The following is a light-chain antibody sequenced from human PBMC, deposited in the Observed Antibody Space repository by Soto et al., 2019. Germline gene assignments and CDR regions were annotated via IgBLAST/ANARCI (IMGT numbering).Light chain of an antibody. Sequence: EIVMTQSPATLSVSPGERATISCRASQSVSTNLAWYQQKPGQAPRLLIYGASSRATGIPDRFSGSGSGTDFTLTISRLEPEDFAVYYCQQYGSSPTFGQGTRL. CDR1: QSVSTN. J-gene: IGKJ5*01. CDR2: GAS. CDR3: QQYGSSPT. V-gene: IGKV3-20*01.